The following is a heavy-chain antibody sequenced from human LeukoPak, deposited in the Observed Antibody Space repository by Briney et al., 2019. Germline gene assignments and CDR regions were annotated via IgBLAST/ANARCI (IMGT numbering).Heavy chain of an antibody. Sequence: SVKVSCTASGGTFSSYAISWVRQAPGQGLEWMGGIIPIFGTANYTQKFQGRVTITADESTSTAYMELSSLRSEDTAVYYCARDRLRFLEWLSTHSDYYYYMDVWGKGTTVTVSS. D-gene: IGHD3-3*01. J-gene: IGHJ6*03. CDR2: IIPIFGTA. CDR1: GGTFSSYA. CDR3: ARDRLRFLEWLSTHSDYYYYMDV. V-gene: IGHV1-69*13.